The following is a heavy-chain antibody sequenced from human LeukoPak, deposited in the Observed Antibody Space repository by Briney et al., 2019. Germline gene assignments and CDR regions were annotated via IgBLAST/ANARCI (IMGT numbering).Heavy chain of an antibody. D-gene: IGHD2-15*01. CDR2: VNHSGST. CDR1: GGSFSGNY. Sequence: SETLSLTCAVFGGSFSGNYWNWIRQPPGKRLEWIGEVNHSGSTDYNPSLRSRVTISADMSKNQFSLKLSSVTAADTAVYYCASRPMVAADYYFDFWGQGTLVTVSS. CDR3: ASRPMVAADYYFDF. J-gene: IGHJ4*02. V-gene: IGHV4-34*01.